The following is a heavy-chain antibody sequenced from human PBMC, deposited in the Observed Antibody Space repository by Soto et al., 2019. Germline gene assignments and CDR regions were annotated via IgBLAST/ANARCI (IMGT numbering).Heavy chain of an antibody. Sequence: SETLSLPCTISGGSISVYYWSWIRQPPRQALEWIGYIYDSGSPYYNPSLKSRVIISADTSTNQISLKLTSAAAADTAVYYCARGVGSSPPQYWGRGTLVTVSS. CDR1: GGSISVYY. CDR2: IYDSGSP. D-gene: IGHD1-26*01. J-gene: IGHJ4*02. CDR3: ARGVGSSPPQY. V-gene: IGHV4-59*01.